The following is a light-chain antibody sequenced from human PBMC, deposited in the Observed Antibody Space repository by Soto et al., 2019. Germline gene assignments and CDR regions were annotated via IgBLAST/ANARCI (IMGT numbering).Light chain of an antibody. Sequence: EIRVTQSPDTLSVSTGERATLSCRASQSVRANLAWYQQKPGQAPRLLIYGASTRATGIPARFSGSGSETEFTLTISILQSEDFAFYYCQQCDNRPLTFGGGTKVDIK. J-gene: IGKJ4*01. CDR1: QSVRAN. V-gene: IGKV3-15*01. CDR2: GAS. CDR3: QQCDNRPLT.